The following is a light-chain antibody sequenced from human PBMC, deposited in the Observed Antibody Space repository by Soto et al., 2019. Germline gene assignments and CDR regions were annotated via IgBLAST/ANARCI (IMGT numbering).Light chain of an antibody. V-gene: IGKV3-11*01. CDR3: QQRANWPLT. CDR1: QSIRTY. J-gene: IGKJ4*01. Sequence: EIVLTQSPATLSLSPGERASLSCRASQSIRTYLAWYQQKPGQAPRLLIYDASNRATGIPARFSGSGSGTAFTLTISSLEAADLAVYYGQQRANWPLTFGGGSKVDIK. CDR2: DAS.